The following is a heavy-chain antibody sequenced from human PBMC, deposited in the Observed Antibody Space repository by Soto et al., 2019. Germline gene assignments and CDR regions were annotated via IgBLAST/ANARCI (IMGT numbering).Heavy chain of an antibody. J-gene: IGHJ6*02. V-gene: IGHV3-30-3*01. CDR1: GFTFNYYP. Sequence: QMQLVESGGGVVQPGGSLRLSCAASGFTFNYYPMHWVRQAPGKGLEWVAGVSFDGSNKYYADSVKGRFTISKDNSKNTVYLQMNSLRREDTAVYYCARLPGPLVAVLYIYPLDGREAMSDVDVWGQGTTGTVSS. CDR3: ARLPGPLVAVLYIYPLDGREAMSDVDV. CDR2: VSFDGSNK. D-gene: IGHD6-19*01.